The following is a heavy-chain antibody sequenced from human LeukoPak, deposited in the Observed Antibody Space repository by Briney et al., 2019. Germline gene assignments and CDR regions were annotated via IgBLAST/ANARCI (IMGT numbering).Heavy chain of an antibody. V-gene: IGHV3-30-3*01. CDR1: GVTFSSCA. CDR3: ARMELNGMDV. CDR2: ISYDGSNK. D-gene: IGHD1-26*01. Sequence: GGSLRLSCAASGVTFSSCARHWVRQAPGGGVEWVAVISYDGSNKYYAASVKGRFTISRDNSKNTLYLQMNSLRAEDTAVYYCARMELNGMDVWLQPTKVTVSS. J-gene: IGHJ6*02.